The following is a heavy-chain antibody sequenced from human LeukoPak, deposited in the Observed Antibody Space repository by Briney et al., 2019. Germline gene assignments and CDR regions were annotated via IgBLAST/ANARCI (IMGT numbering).Heavy chain of an antibody. CDR2: IKQDGSEK. D-gene: IGHD1-1*01. V-gene: IGHV3-7*01. CDR3: AREDDDLYYFDY. J-gene: IGHJ4*02. CDR1: GVTLTGYT. Sequence: GGSLRLSCAASGVTLTGYTMNWVRQAPGKGLEWVANIKQDGSEKYYVDSVKGRFTISRDNAKNSLYLQMNSLRAEDTAVYYCAREDDDLYYFDYWGQGTLVTVSS.